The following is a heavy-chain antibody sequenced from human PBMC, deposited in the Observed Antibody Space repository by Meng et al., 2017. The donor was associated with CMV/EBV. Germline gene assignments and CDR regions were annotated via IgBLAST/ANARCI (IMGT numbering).Heavy chain of an antibody. V-gene: IGHV3-30-3*01. J-gene: IGHJ4*02. CDR2: ISYDGSNK. CDR1: GFTFSSYA. Sequence: QVQLVGSGGGVVQPGRSLRLSLAASGFTFSSYAMHWVRQAPGKGLEWVAVISYDGSNKYYADSVKGRFTISRDNSKNTLYLQMNSLRAEDTAVYYCAREEACYSGQGTLVTVSS. CDR3: AREEACY.